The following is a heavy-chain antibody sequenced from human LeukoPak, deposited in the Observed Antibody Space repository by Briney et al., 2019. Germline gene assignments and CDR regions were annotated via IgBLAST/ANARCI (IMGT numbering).Heavy chain of an antibody. V-gene: IGHV4-4*07. CDR1: GASISSYY. D-gene: IGHD5-18*01. CDR3: ARQIRGYSYGFDAFDI. CDR2: IYTSGST. Sequence: SETLSLTCTVSGASISSYYWSWIRQPAGKGLEWIGRIYTSGSTNCNPSLKSRVTMSVDTSKNQFSLKLTSVTAADTAVYYCARQIRGYSYGFDAFDIWGQGTMVTVSS. J-gene: IGHJ3*02.